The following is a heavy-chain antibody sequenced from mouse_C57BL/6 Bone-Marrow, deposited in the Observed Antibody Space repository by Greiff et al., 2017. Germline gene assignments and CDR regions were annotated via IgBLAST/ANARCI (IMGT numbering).Heavy chain of an antibody. Sequence: QVQLQQPGAELVKPGASVKVSCKASGYTLPGYWIHWVKQRPGQGLEWIGRIHPLDSDTNYNQNFKGKATLTEDKSSSTAYMQLSSLTSEDSAVYYCATYGSNAWFAYWGQGTLVTVSA. V-gene: IGHV1-74*01. D-gene: IGHD1-1*01. J-gene: IGHJ3*01. CDR2: IHPLDSDT. CDR3: ATYGSNAWFAY. CDR1: GYTLPGYW.